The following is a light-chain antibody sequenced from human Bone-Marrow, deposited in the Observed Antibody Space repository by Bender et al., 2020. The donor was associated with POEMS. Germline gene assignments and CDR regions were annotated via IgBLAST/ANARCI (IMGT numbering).Light chain of an antibody. CDR2: SSH. Sequence: QSVLTQPPSASGTPGQRVTISCSGGSSNIGAHAVNWYQHLPGTAPKLLIYSSHRRPSEVPDRFSGSRSSTSASLASSGLQSEDEADYYCAVWDDSLNGWVFGGGTKLTVL. V-gene: IGLV1-44*01. J-gene: IGLJ3*02. CDR1: SSNIGAHA. CDR3: AVWDDSLNGWV.